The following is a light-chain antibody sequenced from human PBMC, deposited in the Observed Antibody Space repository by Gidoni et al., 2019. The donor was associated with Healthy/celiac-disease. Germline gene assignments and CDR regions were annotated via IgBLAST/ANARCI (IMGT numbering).Light chain of an antibody. V-gene: IGKV1-39*01. J-gene: IGKJ2*01. CDR3: QQSYSTPRT. CDR1: QSISSY. Sequence: DIQMTQSPSSLSASVGDRVTITCRASQSISSYLNWYQQKPGKAPKLLIYAASSLQSGVPSRFSGIGSGTDFTRTISSLQPEDFATYYCQQSYSTPRTFXXXTKLEIK. CDR2: AAS.